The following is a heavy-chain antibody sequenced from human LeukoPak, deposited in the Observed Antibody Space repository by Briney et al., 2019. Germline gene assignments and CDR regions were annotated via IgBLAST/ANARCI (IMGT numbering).Heavy chain of an antibody. CDR2: IYPGDSDT. CDR1: GYSFTSYW. V-gene: IGHV5-51*07. D-gene: IGHD6-13*01. CDR3: ARTSSSWDYYFDY. J-gene: IGHJ4*02. Sequence: GESLKISCKGSGYSFTSYWIGWVHQMPGKGLEWMGIIYPGDSDTRYSPSFQGQVTISADKSISTAYLQWSSLKASDTAMYYCARTSSSWDYYFDYWGQGTLVTVSS.